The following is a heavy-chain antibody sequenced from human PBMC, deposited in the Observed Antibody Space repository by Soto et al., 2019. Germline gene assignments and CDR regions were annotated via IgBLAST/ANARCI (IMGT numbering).Heavy chain of an antibody. Sequence: ASVKVSCKASGGTFSSYAISWVRQAPGQGLEWMGGIIPIFGTANYAQKFQGRVTITADESMSTAYMELSSLRSEDTAVYYCARPGVSQPYNWNGLVRSDAFDIWGQGTMVTVSS. V-gene: IGHV1-69*13. J-gene: IGHJ3*02. D-gene: IGHD1-20*01. CDR3: ARPGVSQPYNWNGLVRSDAFDI. CDR2: IIPIFGTA. CDR1: GGTFSSYA.